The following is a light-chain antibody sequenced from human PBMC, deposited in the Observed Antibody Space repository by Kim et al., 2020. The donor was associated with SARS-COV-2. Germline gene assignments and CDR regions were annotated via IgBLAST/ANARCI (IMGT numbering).Light chain of an antibody. CDR3: ATWDDSLTGFV. Sequence: GQRVTISCSGSSSNIRINVVNRYKQLAGTAPKLSIYDSNQRPSGVPDRFSGSKTGTSASLAISGLQSEDEADYFCATWDDSLTGFVLGTGTKVTVL. J-gene: IGLJ1*01. V-gene: IGLV1-44*01. CDR1: SSNIRINV. CDR2: DSN.